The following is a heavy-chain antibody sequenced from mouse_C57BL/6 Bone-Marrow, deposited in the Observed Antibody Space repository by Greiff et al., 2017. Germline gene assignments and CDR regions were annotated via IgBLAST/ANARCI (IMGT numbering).Heavy chain of an antibody. CDR1: GYTFTSYW. CDR3: ARDGSSYDWYFDV. V-gene: IGHV1-55*01. CDR2: IYPGSGST. Sequence: QVQLQQPGAEFVKPGASVKMSCKASGYTFTSYWITWVKQRPGQGLEWIGDIYPGSGSTNYNEKFKSKATLTVDTSSSTAYMQLSSLTSEDSAVYYCARDGSSYDWYFDVWGTGTTVTVSS. J-gene: IGHJ1*03. D-gene: IGHD1-1*01.